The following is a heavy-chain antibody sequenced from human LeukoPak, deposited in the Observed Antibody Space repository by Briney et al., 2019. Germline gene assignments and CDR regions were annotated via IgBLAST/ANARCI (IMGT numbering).Heavy chain of an antibody. CDR3: ARADYDILTGYWTP. CDR2: IYHSGST. Sequence: SETLSLTCTVSGYSISSGYYWGWIRQPPGKGLEWIGSIYHSGSTYYNPSLKSRVTISVDTSKNQFSLKLSSVTAADTAVYYCARADYDILTGYWTPWGQGTLVTVSS. CDR1: GYSISSGYY. D-gene: IGHD3-9*01. J-gene: IGHJ4*02. V-gene: IGHV4-38-2*02.